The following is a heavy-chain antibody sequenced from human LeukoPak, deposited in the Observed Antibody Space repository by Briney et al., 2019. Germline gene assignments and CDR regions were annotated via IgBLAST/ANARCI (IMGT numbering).Heavy chain of an antibody. CDR2: ISKDGSNK. CDR3: AKRGSDGGPYFFDY. CDR1: GFTFSTYP. D-gene: IGHD3-3*01. J-gene: IGHJ4*02. V-gene: IGHV3-30*18. Sequence: GGSLRLSCEVSGFTFSTYPMHWVRQAPGKGLEWVAAISKDGSNKYYADSVKGRYTISRDTSKNTLYLEMNSLSGEDTAVYYCAKRGSDGGPYFFDYWGQGTLVTVSS.